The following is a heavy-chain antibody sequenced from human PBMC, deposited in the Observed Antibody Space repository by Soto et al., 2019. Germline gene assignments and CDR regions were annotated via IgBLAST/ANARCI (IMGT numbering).Heavy chain of an antibody. CDR2: NSSRSSYI. CDR3: ASVESIAARGY. D-gene: IGHD6-6*01. CDR1: GFTFSSYS. J-gene: IGHJ4*02. Sequence: GGSLRLSCAASGFTFSSYSMNWVRQAPGKGLEWVSSNSSRSSYIYYADSVEGRFTISRDNAKNSLYPQMNSLRAEDTAVYYCASVESIAARGYWGQGTLVTVSS. V-gene: IGHV3-21*01.